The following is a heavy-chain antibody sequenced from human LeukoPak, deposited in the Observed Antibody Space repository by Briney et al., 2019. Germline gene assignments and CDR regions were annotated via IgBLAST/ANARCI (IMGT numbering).Heavy chain of an antibody. CDR3: ARVGGSCSTTDCYACFDF. Sequence: GGSLSLFCAPSGYTCSRYCMNWLRQAPGKGLEWISYTNSSPNTIYYADSVKGRFTISRDNAKNSLYLQMNSLRDEDTAMYYCARVGGSCSTTDCYACFDFWGQGTLVTVSS. J-gene: IGHJ4*02. CDR2: TNSSPNTI. V-gene: IGHV3-48*02. D-gene: IGHD2-2*01. CDR1: GYTCSRYC.